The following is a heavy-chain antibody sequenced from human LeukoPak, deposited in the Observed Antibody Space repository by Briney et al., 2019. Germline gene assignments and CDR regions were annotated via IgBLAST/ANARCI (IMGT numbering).Heavy chain of an antibody. D-gene: IGHD6-13*01. CDR3: ASYGIAAAGNEAFDI. V-gene: IGHV4-34*01. Sequence: PSETLSLTCAVYGGSFSGYYWSWIRQPPGKGLEWIGEINHSGSTNYNPSLKSRVTISVGTSKNQFSLKLSSVTAADTAVYYCASYGIAAAGNEAFDIWGQGTMVTVSS. CDR1: GGSFSGYY. CDR2: INHSGST. J-gene: IGHJ3*02.